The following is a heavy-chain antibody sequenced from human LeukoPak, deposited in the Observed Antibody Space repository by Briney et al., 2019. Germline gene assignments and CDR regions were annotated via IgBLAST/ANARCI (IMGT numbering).Heavy chain of an antibody. V-gene: IGHV3-49*04. CDR2: IRSKAYGGTT. Sequence: GGSLRLSCRASGYTFGDYAMSWVRQAPGKGLEWVGFIRSKAYGGTTEYAASVKGRFTISRDDSKSIAYLQMNSLKTEDTAVYYCTREGYSSGWYGALYYYMDVWGKGTTVAISS. J-gene: IGHJ6*03. CDR3: TREGYSSGWYGALYYYMDV. D-gene: IGHD6-19*01. CDR1: GYTFGDYA.